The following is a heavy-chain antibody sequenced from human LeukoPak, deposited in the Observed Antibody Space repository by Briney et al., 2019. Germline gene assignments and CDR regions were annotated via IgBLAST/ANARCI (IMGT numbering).Heavy chain of an antibody. J-gene: IGHJ4*02. Sequence: GGSLRLSCAASGFTFSSYGMHWVRQAPGKGLEWVAVIWYDGSNKYYADSVKGRFTISRDNSKNTLYLQMNSLRAEDTAVYYRARDQEEYYFDYWGQGTLVTVSS. CDR2: IWYDGSNK. V-gene: IGHV3-33*01. CDR3: ARDQEEYYFDY. CDR1: GFTFSSYG.